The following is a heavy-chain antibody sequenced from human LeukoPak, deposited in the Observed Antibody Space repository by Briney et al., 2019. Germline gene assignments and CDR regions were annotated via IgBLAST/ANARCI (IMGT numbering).Heavy chain of an antibody. J-gene: IGHJ4*02. V-gene: IGHV3-7*01. Sequence: PGGSLRLSCAASGFTFSSYWVSWVRQAPGKGLEWVANIKQDGSEKYYVDSVKGRFTISRDNAKNSLYLQMNSLRAEDTAVYYCARHTTYGDYDFGYFDYWGQGTLVTVSS. CDR2: IKQDGSEK. CDR3: ARHTTYGDYDFGYFDY. CDR1: GFTFSSYW. D-gene: IGHD4-17*01.